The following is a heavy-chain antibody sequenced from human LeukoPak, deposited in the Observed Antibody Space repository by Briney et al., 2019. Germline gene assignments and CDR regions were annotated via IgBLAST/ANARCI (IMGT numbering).Heavy chain of an antibody. CDR2: ISVYNGNT. D-gene: IGHD4-17*01. V-gene: IGHV1-18*01. Sequence: ASVKVSCKVSGYTLTELSMHWVRQAPGKGLEWMGWISVYNGNTNYAQKLQGRLTMTTDTSTSTAYMELRSLRSDDTAVYYCARDDYGDSKGRFDPWGQGTLVTVSS. CDR1: GYTLTELS. CDR3: ARDDYGDSKGRFDP. J-gene: IGHJ5*02.